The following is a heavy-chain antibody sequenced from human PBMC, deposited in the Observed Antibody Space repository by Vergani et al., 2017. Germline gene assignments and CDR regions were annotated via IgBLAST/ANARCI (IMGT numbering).Heavy chain of an antibody. CDR1: GYSFIMYW. V-gene: IGHV5-51*01. D-gene: IGHD6-25*01. CDR2: IYPGDSET. J-gene: IGHJ6*02. Sequence: EVQLVQSGAEVKKPGESLKISCKGSGYSFIMYWIGWVRQMPGKGLEWMGIIYPGDSETRYSPSFQGQVTISVDKSISAAYLQWSSLTASDTAMYYCARFSGSVDDYYGMDVWGQGTTVTVSS. CDR3: ARFSGSVDDYYGMDV.